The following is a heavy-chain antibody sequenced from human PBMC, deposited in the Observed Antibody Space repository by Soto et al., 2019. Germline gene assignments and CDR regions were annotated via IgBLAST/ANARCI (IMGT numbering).Heavy chain of an antibody. CDR2: TRNKANSYTT. D-gene: IGHD2-15*01. CDR1: GFTFSDHY. Sequence: GGSLRLSCAASGFTFSDHYMDWVRQAPGKGLEWVGRTRNKANSYTTEYAASVKGRFTISRDDSKNSLYLQMNSLKTEDTAVYYCARGCSGGSCYPITADYWGQGTLVTVSS. J-gene: IGHJ4*02. V-gene: IGHV3-72*01. CDR3: ARGCSGGSCYPITADY.